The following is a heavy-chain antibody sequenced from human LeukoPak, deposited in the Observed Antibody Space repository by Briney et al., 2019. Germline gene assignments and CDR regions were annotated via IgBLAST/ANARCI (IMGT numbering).Heavy chain of an antibody. CDR2: INHSGST. Sequence: PSETLSLTCAVYGGSFSGYYWSWIRQPPGKGLEWTGEINHSGSTNYNPSLKSRVTISVDTSKNQFSLKLSSVTAADTAVYYCARGRGSGGYYYYYYGMDVWGQGTTVTVSS. CDR3: ARGRGSGGYYYYYYGMDV. CDR1: GGSFSGYY. D-gene: IGHD3-16*01. J-gene: IGHJ6*02. V-gene: IGHV4-34*01.